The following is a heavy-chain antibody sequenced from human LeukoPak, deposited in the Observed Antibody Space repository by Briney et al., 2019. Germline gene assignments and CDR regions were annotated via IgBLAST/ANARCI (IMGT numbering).Heavy chain of an antibody. CDR1: GYTFTSYG. CDR2: ISAYNGNT. D-gene: IGHD5-18*01. J-gene: IGHJ4*02. CDR3: ERERDVAMGVVYYFDY. Sequence: ASVKVSCKASGYTFTSYGISLVRQAPGQGLEWMGWISAYNGNTNYAQKLQGRVTMTTDTSTSTAYMELRSLRADDTAADYCERERDVAMGVVYYFDYWGQGTLVTVSS. V-gene: IGHV1-18*01.